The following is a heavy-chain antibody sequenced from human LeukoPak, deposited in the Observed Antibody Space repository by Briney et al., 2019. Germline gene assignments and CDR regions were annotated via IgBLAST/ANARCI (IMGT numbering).Heavy chain of an antibody. V-gene: IGHV4-34*01. Sequence: PSETLSLTCAVYGGSFSGYYWSWIRQPPGKGLEWIGEINHSGSTNYNPSLKSRVTISVDTSKNQFSLKLSSVTAADTAVYYCARDLAGPMDVWGKGTTVTVSS. J-gene: IGHJ6*03. CDR2: INHSGST. D-gene: IGHD6-19*01. CDR3: ARDLAGPMDV. CDR1: GGSFSGYY.